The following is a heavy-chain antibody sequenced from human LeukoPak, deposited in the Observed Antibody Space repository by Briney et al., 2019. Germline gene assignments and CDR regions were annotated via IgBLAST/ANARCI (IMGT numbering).Heavy chain of an antibody. CDR1: GFTFSSYA. V-gene: IGHV3-64D*06. CDR2: ISCNGGST. Sequence: PGGSLRLSCSASGFTFSSYAMHWVRQAPGKGLEYVSAISCNGGSTCYADSVKGRFTISRDNSKNTLYLQMSSLRAEDTAMYYCVKDVRGYNYAYFDYWGQGTLVTVSS. J-gene: IGHJ4*02. CDR3: VKDVRGYNYAYFDY. D-gene: IGHD5-18*01.